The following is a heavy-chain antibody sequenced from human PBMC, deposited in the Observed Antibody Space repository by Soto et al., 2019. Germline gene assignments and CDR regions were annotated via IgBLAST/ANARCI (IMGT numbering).Heavy chain of an antibody. J-gene: IGHJ4*02. CDR2: IKQDGSEK. CDR3: ARDETYYYSSGPV. Sequence: GGSLRLSCAASGFTFSSYWMSWVRQAPGKGLEWVANIKQDGSEKYYVDSVKGRFTISRDNAKNSLYLQMNSLRGEDTAVYYCARDETYYYSSGPVGGQGTLVTVSS. V-gene: IGHV3-7*01. CDR1: GFTFSSYW. D-gene: IGHD3-10*01.